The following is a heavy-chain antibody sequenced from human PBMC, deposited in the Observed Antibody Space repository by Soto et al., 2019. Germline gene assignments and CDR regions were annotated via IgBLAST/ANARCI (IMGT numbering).Heavy chain of an antibody. J-gene: IGHJ6*03. V-gene: IGHV4-59*01. CDR2: IYYSGST. Sequence: ETLSLTCTVSGGSISSYYWSWIRQPPGKGLEWIGYIYYSGSTNYNPSLKSRVTISVDTSKNQFSLKLSSVTAADTAVYYCARTTLGSAAMGDYYYYYYMDVWGKGTTVTVSS. CDR1: GGSISSYY. CDR3: ARTTLGSAAMGDYYYYYYMDV. D-gene: IGHD2-2*01.